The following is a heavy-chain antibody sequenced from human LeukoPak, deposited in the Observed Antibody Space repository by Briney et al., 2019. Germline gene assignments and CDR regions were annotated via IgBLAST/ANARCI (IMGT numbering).Heavy chain of an antibody. V-gene: IGHV1-69*05. J-gene: IGHJ4*02. CDR3: ARSRDGYNSPFDY. CDR1: GGTFSSYA. D-gene: IGHD5-24*01. CDR2: IIPIFGTA. Sequence: SVKVSCKASGGTFSSYAISWVRQAPGQGLEWMGRIIPIFGTANYAQKFQGRATITTDESTSTAYMELSSLRSEDTAVYYCARSRDGYNSPFDYWGQGTLVTVSS.